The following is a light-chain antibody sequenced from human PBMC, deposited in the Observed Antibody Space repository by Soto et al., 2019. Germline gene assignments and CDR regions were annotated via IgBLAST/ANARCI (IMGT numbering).Light chain of an antibody. CDR3: CSYAGSGTWV. Sequence: QSALTQPASVSGSPGQSITISCTGTSSDVGSYNLVSWYQQHPGKAPKLMVYEGNKRPSGVSNRFSGSKSGNTASLTVSGLQAEDEAYYYCCSYAGSGTWVFGGGTKLTVL. J-gene: IGLJ3*02. CDR1: SSDVGSYNL. CDR2: EGN. V-gene: IGLV2-23*01.